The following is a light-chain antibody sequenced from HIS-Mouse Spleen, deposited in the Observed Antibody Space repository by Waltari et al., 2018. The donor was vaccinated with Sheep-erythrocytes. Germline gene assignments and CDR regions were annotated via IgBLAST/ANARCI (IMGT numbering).Light chain of an antibody. J-gene: IGKJ4*01. CDR1: QSVSYSSNNKNY. CDR3: QQYYSTLT. V-gene: IGKV4-1*01. CDR2: WAS. Sequence: DIVMTQSPDSLAVSLGERATINCKSSQSVSYSSNNKNYLAWYQQKPDQPPKLLIYWASTRESGVPDRFSGSGSGTDFTLTISSLQAEDVAVYYCQQYYSTLTFGGGTKVEIK.